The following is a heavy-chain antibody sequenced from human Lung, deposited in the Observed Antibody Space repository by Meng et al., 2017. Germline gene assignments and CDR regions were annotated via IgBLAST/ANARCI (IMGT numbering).Heavy chain of an antibody. V-gene: IGHV4-4*02. CDR3: VRETLRELGLFHY. D-gene: IGHD1-7*01. Sequence: QLQPQESGPRLVPPSGTLSLACAVSGDSITRTQWWSWLRQTPGKGLEWIGEISHSGSTVYRPSLQGRVSISLDKSNNEFSLKLTSVTAADTAVYYCVRETLRELGLFHYWGQGILVTVSS. CDR1: GDSITRTQW. CDR2: ISHSGST. J-gene: IGHJ4*02.